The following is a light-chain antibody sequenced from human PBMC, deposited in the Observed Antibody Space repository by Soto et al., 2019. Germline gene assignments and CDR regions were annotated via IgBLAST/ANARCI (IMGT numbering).Light chain of an antibody. CDR1: SSDVGGYNY. Sequence: QSALTQPASVSGSPGQSINISCTGTSSDVGGYNYVSWYQQHPGKAPKLMIYEVSNRPSGVSNRFSGSKSGNTASLTISGLQAEDETDYYCSSYSSSRTRVFGGGTKLTVL. V-gene: IGLV2-14*01. CDR3: SSYSSSRTRV. CDR2: EVS. J-gene: IGLJ3*02.